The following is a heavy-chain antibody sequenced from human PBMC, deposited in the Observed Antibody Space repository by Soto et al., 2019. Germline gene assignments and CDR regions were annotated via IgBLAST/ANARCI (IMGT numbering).Heavy chain of an antibody. CDR3: ARSTSFDYIWGSYRYDAFDI. CDR2: IYYSGST. V-gene: IGHV4-59*08. D-gene: IGHD3-16*02. Sequence: ASETLSLTCTVAGGSISSYYWSWIRQPPGKGLEWIGCIYYSGSTYYNPSLKSRVTISVDTSKNQFSLKLSSVTAADTAVYYCARSTSFDYIWGSYRYDAFDIWGQGTMVTVSS. CDR1: GGSISSYY. J-gene: IGHJ3*02.